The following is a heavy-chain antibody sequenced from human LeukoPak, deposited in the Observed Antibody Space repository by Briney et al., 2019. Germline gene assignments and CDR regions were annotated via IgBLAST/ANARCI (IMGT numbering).Heavy chain of an antibody. CDR1: GFTFSNYW. CDR3: VRLLDLDY. Sequence: SLRLSCAPSGFTFSNYWMNWVRQAPGQGLEWGSRMNTDGRTTDYADSVTGRFTISRDNTKNTVYLQMNSLRAEDTAVYYCVRLLDLDYWGQGPLVTVSS. D-gene: IGHD3-3*01. CDR2: MNTDGRTT. J-gene: IGHJ4*02. V-gene: IGHV3-74*01.